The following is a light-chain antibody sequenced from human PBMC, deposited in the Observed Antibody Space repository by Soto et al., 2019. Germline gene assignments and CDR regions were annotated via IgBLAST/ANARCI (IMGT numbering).Light chain of an antibody. V-gene: IGKV1-5*03. CDR2: KAS. CDR3: QHYNSYSEA. J-gene: IGKJ1*01. Sequence: DIQMTQSPSTLSGSVGDRVTITCRASQTISSWWAWYQQKPGKAPKLLIYKASTLKSGVPSRFSGSGSGTEFTLTINSLQPDDFATYYCQHYNSYSEAFGQGPKVELK. CDR1: QTISSW.